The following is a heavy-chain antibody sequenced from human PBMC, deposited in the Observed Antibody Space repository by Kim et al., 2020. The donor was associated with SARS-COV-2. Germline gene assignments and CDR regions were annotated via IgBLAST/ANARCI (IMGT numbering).Heavy chain of an antibody. J-gene: IGHJ5*02. CDR1: GGSISSSSYY. D-gene: IGHD6-13*01. Sequence: SETLSLTCTVSGGSISSSSYYWGWIRQPPGKGLEWIGSIYYSGSTYYNPSLKSRVTISVDTSKNQFSLKLSSVTAADTAVYYCARLPTDLWQQAGWFDPWGQGTLVTVSS. CDR2: IYYSGST. V-gene: IGHV4-39*01. CDR3: ARLPTDLWQQAGWFDP.